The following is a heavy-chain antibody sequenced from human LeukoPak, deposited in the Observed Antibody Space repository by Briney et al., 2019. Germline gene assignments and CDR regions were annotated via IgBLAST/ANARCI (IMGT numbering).Heavy chain of an antibody. CDR3: AISSYYRVWFDP. J-gene: IGHJ5*02. CDR2: IYYSGST. D-gene: IGHD3-22*01. V-gene: IGHV4-39*07. CDR1: GGSISSSSYY. Sequence: PSETLSLTCTVSGGSISSSSYYWGWIRQPPGKGLEWIGSIYYSGSTNYNPSLKSRVTISVDTSKNQFSLKLSSVTAADTAVYYCAISSYYRVWFDPWGQGTLVTVSS.